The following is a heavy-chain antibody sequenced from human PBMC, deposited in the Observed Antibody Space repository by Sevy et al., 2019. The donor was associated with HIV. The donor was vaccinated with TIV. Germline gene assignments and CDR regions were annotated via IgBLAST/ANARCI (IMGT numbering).Heavy chain of an antibody. Sequence: SETLSLTCTVSGGSISSSSYYWGWIRQPPGKGLEWIGCIYYSGSTYYNPSLKSRVTISVDTSKNQVSLKLSSVTAADTAVYYCAVITIFGVVTDNWFDPWGQGTRVTVSS. J-gene: IGHJ5*02. CDR1: GGSISSSSYY. V-gene: IGHV4-39*01. CDR2: IYYSGST. CDR3: AVITIFGVVTDNWFDP. D-gene: IGHD3-3*01.